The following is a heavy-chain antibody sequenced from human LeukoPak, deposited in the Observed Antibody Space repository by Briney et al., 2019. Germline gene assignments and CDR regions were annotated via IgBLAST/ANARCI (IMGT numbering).Heavy chain of an antibody. J-gene: IGHJ4*02. CDR3: ARGYYYDYSGPDFDY. Sequence: PSETLSLTCTVSGGSISSGSYYWSWLRQPAGKGLEWIGRIYTSGSTDYNPSLKSRVTISVDTSKNQFSLRLTSVTAADTAVYYCARGYYYDYSGPDFDYWGQGTLVTVSS. CDR1: GGSISSGSYY. CDR2: IYTSGST. V-gene: IGHV4-61*02. D-gene: IGHD3-22*01.